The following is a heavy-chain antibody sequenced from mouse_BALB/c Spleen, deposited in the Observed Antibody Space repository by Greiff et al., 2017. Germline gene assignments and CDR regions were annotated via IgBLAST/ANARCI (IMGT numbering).Heavy chain of an antibody. J-gene: IGHJ3*01. D-gene: IGHD2-2*01. CDR1: GFTFSDYY. CDR2: ISDGGSYT. V-gene: IGHV5-4*02. CDR3: ARDDYGYDVQAWFAY. Sequence: EVMLVESGGGLVKPGGSLKLSCAASGFTFSDYYMYWVRQTPEKRLEWVATISDGGSYTYYPDSVKGRFTISRDNAKNNLYLQMSSLKSEDTAMYYCARDDYGYDVQAWFAYWGQGTLVTVSA.